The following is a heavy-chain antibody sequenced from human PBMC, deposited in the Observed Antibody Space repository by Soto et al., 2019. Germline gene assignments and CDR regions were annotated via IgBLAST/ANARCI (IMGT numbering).Heavy chain of an antibody. CDR3: ETSGYRSSDFEK. J-gene: IGHJ4*03. CDR1: NCCGISDPCY. Sequence: SSSXSLTGTVGNCCGISDPCYLAWIRQHPGKGLEWIGYIYYRGKTYYHPSLKSRVTISIETYKNQFSLRLNSVTAADTAVYSCETSGYRSSDFEKWGQGPLVTVYS. D-gene: IGHD6-13*01. V-gene: IGHV4-31*03. CDR2: IYYRGKT.